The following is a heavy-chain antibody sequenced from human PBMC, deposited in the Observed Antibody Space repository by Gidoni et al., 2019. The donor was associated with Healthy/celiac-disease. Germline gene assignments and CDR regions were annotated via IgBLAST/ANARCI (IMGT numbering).Heavy chain of an antibody. V-gene: IGHV3-33*01. Sequence: QVQLVESGGGVVQPGRSLRLSCAASGCTFSSYGMHWVRQAPGKGLEWVAVIWYDGSNKYYADSVKGRFTISRDNSKNTLYLQMNSLRAEDTAVYYCARGGGYSYSDAFDIWGQGTMVTVSS. D-gene: IGHD5-18*01. CDR1: GCTFSSYG. CDR3: ARGGGYSYSDAFDI. CDR2: IWYDGSNK. J-gene: IGHJ3*02.